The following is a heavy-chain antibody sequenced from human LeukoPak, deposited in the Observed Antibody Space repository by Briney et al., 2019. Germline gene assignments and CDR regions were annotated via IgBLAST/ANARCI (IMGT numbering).Heavy chain of an antibody. Sequence: SETLSLTCTVSGGSISSSSYYWGWIRQPPGKGLEWIGSIYYSGSTYYNPSLKSRVTISVDTSKNQFSLKLSSVTAADTAVYYCARGLRSSFDYWGQGTLVTVSS. CDR3: ARGLRSSFDY. D-gene: IGHD1-26*01. V-gene: IGHV4-39*01. CDR2: IYYSGST. J-gene: IGHJ4*02. CDR1: GGSISSSSYY.